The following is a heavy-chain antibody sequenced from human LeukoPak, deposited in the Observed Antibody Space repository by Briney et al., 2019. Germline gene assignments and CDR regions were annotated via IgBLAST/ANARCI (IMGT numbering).Heavy chain of an antibody. CDR2: INPNSGGT. CDR1: GYTFTGYY. J-gene: IGHJ4*02. D-gene: IGHD3-10*01. Sequence: GASVKVSCKASGYTFTGYYMHWVRQAPGQGLEWMGRINPNSGGTNYAQKFQGRVTMTRDTSISTAYMELSRLRSDDTAVYYCARVFSYYGSGSYYNKFDYSGQGTLVTVSS. V-gene: IGHV1-2*06. CDR3: ARVFSYYGSGSYYNKFDY.